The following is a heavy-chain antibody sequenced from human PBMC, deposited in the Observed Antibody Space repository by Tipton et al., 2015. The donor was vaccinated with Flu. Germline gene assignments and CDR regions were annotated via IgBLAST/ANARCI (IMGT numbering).Heavy chain of an antibody. CDR3: ARYPESNYHWFGP. D-gene: IGHD4-11*01. V-gene: IGHV4-39*07. Sequence: GLVKPSETLSLTCSVSGDSMTSSRYYWGWIRQPPGKGLEWIGSIFHSGSTYYNPSLKSRVTISVDTSKNQISLKLSSVTAADTAVYYCARYPESNYHWFGPCGQGALVTVSS. J-gene: IGHJ5*02. CDR2: IFHSGST. CDR1: GDSMTSSRYY.